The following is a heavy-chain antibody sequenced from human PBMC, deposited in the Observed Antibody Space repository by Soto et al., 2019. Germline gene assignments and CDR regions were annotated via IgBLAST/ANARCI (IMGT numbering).Heavy chain of an antibody. CDR3: ARQSRDAFDI. CDR2: IYPGDSDT. Sequence: GESLKISCKGSGYSFTSYSIGWAGQMPGKGLEWMGIIYPGDSDTRYSPSFQGQVTISADKSISTAYLQWSSLKASDTAMYYCARQSRDAFDIWGQGTMVTVSS. CDR1: GYSFTSYS. J-gene: IGHJ3*02. V-gene: IGHV5-51*01.